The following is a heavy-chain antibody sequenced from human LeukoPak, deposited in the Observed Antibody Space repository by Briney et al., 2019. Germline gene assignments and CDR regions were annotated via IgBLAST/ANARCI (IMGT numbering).Heavy chain of an antibody. CDR3: VKGSSGY. J-gene: IGHJ4*02. CDR2: ISSNGGST. CDR1: GFTFSSYA. D-gene: IGHD6-13*01. Sequence: GGSLRLSCSASGFTFSSYAMHWVRQAPGKGLECVSAISSNGGSTYYADSVKGRFTISRDNSKNTLYLQMSSLRAEDTAVYYCVKGSSGYWGQGTLVTVSS. V-gene: IGHV3-64D*06.